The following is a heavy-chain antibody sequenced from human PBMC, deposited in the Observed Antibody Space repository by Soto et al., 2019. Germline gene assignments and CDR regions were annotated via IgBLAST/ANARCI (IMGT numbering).Heavy chain of an antibody. CDR1: GPTIRGFA. CDR3: ARVGGGYNVGNGCDT. D-gene: IGHD5-18*01. CDR2: ISHDGTTR. J-gene: IGHJ5*02. V-gene: IGHV3-30*03. Sequence: QVQLVESGGGVVQPGGSLRLSCAASGPTIRGFALHWVRQAPGKGLEWVSSISHDGTTRYNKDFVKGRFSISRDDSKNTMDLQMHCRRGDDSAVYYCARVGGGYNVGNGCDTWGQGTLITVSS.